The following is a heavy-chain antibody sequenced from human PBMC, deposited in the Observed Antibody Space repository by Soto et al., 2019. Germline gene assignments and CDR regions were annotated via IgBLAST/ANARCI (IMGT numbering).Heavy chain of an antibody. J-gene: IGHJ4*02. CDR1: GYAFTNYG. V-gene: IGHV1-3*01. CDR2: INGGTGHT. D-gene: IGHD3-22*01. CDR3: AEREIVGGIDY. Sequence: ASVKVSCKASGYAFTNYGLHWVRQAPGQRPEWMGWINGGTGHTQFSERLQGRVTITRDTAASTAYMELTSLRSEDTAVYYCAEREIVGGIDYWGQGTLVTVSS.